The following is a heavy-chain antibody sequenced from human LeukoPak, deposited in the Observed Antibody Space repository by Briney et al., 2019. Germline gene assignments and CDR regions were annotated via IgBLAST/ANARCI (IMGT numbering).Heavy chain of an antibody. V-gene: IGHV1-2*02. CDR1: GYTLTSYY. CDR3: ARDTSHYDLLTGSRDFYSGVDV. J-gene: IGHJ6*02. D-gene: IGHD3-9*01. Sequence: GASVKVSCKVSGYTLTSYYMHWVRQAAGQGLEWRGWINANSGGTKYAQKSQGRVTMTSDTSISTAYMELTRLRSDDTAVYYCARDTSHYDLLTGSRDFYSGVDVWGQGTTVSVSS. CDR2: INANSGGT.